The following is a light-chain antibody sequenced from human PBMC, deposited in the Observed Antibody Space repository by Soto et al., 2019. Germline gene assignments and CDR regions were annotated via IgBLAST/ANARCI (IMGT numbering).Light chain of an antibody. J-gene: IGKJ2*01. CDR3: QQYGSSPLYT. CDR2: VAS. CDR1: QSVSSSY. V-gene: IGKV3-20*01. Sequence: EIVLTQSPGTLSLSPGERATLSCRASQSVSSSYLAWYQQKPGQAPRLLIYVASSRATGIPDRFSGSGSGTVFPLTISRLEPEDFAVYYCQQYGSSPLYTFGQGTKLPIK.